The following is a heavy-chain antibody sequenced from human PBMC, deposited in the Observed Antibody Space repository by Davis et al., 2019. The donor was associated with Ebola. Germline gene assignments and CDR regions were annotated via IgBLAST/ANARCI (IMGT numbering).Heavy chain of an antibody. CDR3: ARGGYGDAIDY. J-gene: IGHJ4*02. V-gene: IGHV4-30-4*01. D-gene: IGHD4-17*01. CDR1: GGSISSGDYY. CDR2: IYYSGST. Sequence: MPSETLSLTCTVSGGSISSGDYYWSWIRQPPGKGLEWIGYIYYSGSTYCNPSLKSRVTISVDTSKNQFSLKLSSVTAADTAVYYCARGGYGDAIDYWGQGTLVTVSS.